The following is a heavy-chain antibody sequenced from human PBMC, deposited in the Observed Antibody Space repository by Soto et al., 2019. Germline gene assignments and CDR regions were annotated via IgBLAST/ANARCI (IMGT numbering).Heavy chain of an antibody. V-gene: IGHV4-59*08. CDR3: ARKWNYFGY. D-gene: IGHD1-26*01. CDR2: IYYSGST. Sequence: PSETLSLTCPVSGGSISSYYWSWIRQPPGKGLEWIGYIYYSGSTNYNPSLKSRVTISVDTSKNQFSLKLSSVTAADTAVYYCARKWNYFGYWGQGTLVTVSS. CDR1: GGSISSYY. J-gene: IGHJ4*02.